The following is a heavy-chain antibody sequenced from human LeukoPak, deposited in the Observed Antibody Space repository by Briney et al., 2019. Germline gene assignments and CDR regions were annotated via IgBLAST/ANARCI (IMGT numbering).Heavy chain of an antibody. CDR2: IYYSGST. CDR3: ARVVYSGYDFRGAMDV. D-gene: IGHD5-12*01. Sequence: SETLSLTCAVYGGSFSGYYWSWIRQPPGKGLEWIGYIYYSGSTNYNPSLKSRVTISVDTSKNQFSLKLSSVTAADTAVYYCARVVYSGYDFRGAMDVWGKGTTVTVSS. V-gene: IGHV4-59*01. J-gene: IGHJ6*03. CDR1: GGSFSGYY.